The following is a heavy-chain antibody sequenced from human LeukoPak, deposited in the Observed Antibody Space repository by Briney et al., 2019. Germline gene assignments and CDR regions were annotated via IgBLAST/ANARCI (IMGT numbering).Heavy chain of an antibody. CDR2: ISNSGSNT. Sequence: PGGSLRLSCAASGFTFSSYGIHWVRQAPGKGLEWISYISNSGSNTFYADSVKGRFTTSRDNAENSLYLQMNSLKADDTAVYYCAREGGSGSYLYSWGQGTLVTVSS. CDR1: GFTFSSYG. V-gene: IGHV3-48*01. D-gene: IGHD3-10*01. J-gene: IGHJ4*02. CDR3: AREGGSGSYLYS.